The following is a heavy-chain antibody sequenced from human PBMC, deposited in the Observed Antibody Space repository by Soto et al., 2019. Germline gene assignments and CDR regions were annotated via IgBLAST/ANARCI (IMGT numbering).Heavy chain of an antibody. V-gene: IGHV3-74*01. CDR3: ASSLLTPFDY. D-gene: IGHD7-27*01. Sequence: GGSLRLSCAASGFTFNSYWIHWVRQAPGKGLVWVSRINSDGSSTSYADSVKGRFTISRDNAKNTLYLQMNSLRAGDTAVYYCASSLLTPFDYWGQGTLVTVSS. J-gene: IGHJ4*02. CDR2: INSDGSST. CDR1: GFTFNSYW.